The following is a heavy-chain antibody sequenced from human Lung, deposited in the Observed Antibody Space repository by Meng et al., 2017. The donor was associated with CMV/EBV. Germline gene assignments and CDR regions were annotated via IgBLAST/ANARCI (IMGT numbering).Heavy chain of an antibody. V-gene: IGHV1-18*01. CDR1: GYTFNNYA. J-gene: IGHJ6*02. Sequence: ASXXVSXKASGYTFNNYAIITWVRQAPGEGLERMGQISTYTGNTIYAQKLQGRVTMTTDTSTSAAYMELRSLRSDDSSVYYCAREYDGSGNYGMDVWGQGTTVTVSS. CDR2: ISTYTGNT. CDR3: AREYDGSGNYGMDV. D-gene: IGHD3-22*01.